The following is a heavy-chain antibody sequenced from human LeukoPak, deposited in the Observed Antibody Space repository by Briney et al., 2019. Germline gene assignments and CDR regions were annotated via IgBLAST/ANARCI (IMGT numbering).Heavy chain of an antibody. CDR3: ARDRRKSVLVPSAKADYYYYMDV. CDR2: IYDSEST. Sequence: SETLSLTCTVSGGSISSYYWSLMRQPPGKGLEWIGYIYDSESTNYNPTLKSRVTISVDASKNQFSLKLTSVTAAVTAVYYCARDRRKSVLVPSAKADYYYYMDVWGKGTTVTVSS. V-gene: IGHV4-59*01. J-gene: IGHJ6*03. CDR1: GGSISSYY. D-gene: IGHD2-2*01.